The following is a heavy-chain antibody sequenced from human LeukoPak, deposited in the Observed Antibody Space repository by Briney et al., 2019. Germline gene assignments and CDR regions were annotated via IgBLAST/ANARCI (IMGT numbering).Heavy chain of an antibody. Sequence: GGSLRLSCAGTGFAFNMFAIDWVRQAPGKGLEWVSGLSRGGSTTNYADSVKGRFTISRDKSQNSVFLQLNSLRPEDTAVYYCAKDGSWYSSSPNWFDPWGQGTLVTVSS. J-gene: IGHJ5*02. CDR1: GFAFNMFA. V-gene: IGHV3-23*01. CDR3: AKDGSWYSSSPNWFDP. CDR2: LSRGGSTT. D-gene: IGHD6-19*01.